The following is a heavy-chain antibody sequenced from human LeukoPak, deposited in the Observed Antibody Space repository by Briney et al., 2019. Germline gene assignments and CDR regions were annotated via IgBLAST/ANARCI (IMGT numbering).Heavy chain of an antibody. V-gene: IGHV4-61*01. CDR1: GGSVSSANYY. J-gene: IGHJ4*02. D-gene: IGHD3-16*01. CDR2: IYYSGST. Sequence: PSETLSLTCSVSGGSVSSANYYWSWVRQPPGKGLEWIGYIYYSGSTTYNPSLKSRVTISVDTSKNQFSLKLTSVTAADTGVYYCVRHPRGGPYFDYWGQGTLVTVSS. CDR3: VRHPRGGPYFDY.